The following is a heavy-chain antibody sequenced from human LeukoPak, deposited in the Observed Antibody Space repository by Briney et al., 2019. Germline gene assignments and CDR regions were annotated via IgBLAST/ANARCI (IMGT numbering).Heavy chain of an antibody. CDR1: GYTFTGYY. V-gene: IGHV1-2*02. CDR3: ARQDSYGYNDAFDI. Sequence: ASVKVSFKASGYTFTGYYMHWVRQAPGQGLEWMGWINPNSGGTNYAQKFQGRVTMTRDTSISTAYMELSRLRSDDTAVYYCARQDSYGYNDAFDIWGQGTMVTVSS. J-gene: IGHJ3*02. CDR2: INPNSGGT. D-gene: IGHD5-18*01.